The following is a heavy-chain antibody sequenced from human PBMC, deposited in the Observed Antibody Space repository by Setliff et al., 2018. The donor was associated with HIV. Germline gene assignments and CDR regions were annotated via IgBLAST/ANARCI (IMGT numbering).Heavy chain of an antibody. J-gene: IGHJ6*02. CDR1: GAPISSYY. D-gene: IGHD5-12*01. V-gene: IGHV4-59*01. CDR3: ARGDGYRANDAYYDTGMDV. CDR2: IYNSGYS. Sequence: SETLSLTCKVSGAPISSYYWNWIRQPPRKGLEWIGYIYNSGYSNSKPSLKSRVTISLDTSKNQFSLKLSSVTAADTAVYYCARGDGYRANDAYYDTGMDVWGQGITVTVSS.